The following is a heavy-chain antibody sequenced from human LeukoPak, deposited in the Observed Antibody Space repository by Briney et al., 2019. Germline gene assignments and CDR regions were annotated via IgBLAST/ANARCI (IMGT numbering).Heavy chain of an antibody. V-gene: IGHV4-59*11. J-gene: IGHJ4*02. CDR1: GGSISSHY. CDR2: IYYSGST. CDR3: ARGYCSSTSCFHYFDY. Sequence: PSETLSLTCTVSGGSISSHYWSWIRQPPGQGLEWIGYIYYSGSTNYNPSLKSRVTISVDTSKNQFSLKLSSVTAADTAVYYCARGYCSSTSCFHYFDYWGRGTLVTVSS. D-gene: IGHD2-2*01.